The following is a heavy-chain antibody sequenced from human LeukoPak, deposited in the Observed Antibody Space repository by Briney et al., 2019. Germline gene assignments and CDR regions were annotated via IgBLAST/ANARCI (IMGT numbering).Heavy chain of an antibody. CDR3: ARVKRISNWFDP. J-gene: IGHJ5*02. CDR2: IYHSGST. V-gene: IGHV4-38-2*01. Sequence: PSETLSLTCAVSGYSISSGYYWGWTRQPPGKGLEWIGSIYHSGSTYYNPSLKSRVTISVDTSKNQFSLKLSSVTAADTAVYYCARVKRISNWFDPWGQGTLVTVSS. D-gene: IGHD2-15*01. CDR1: GYSISSGYY.